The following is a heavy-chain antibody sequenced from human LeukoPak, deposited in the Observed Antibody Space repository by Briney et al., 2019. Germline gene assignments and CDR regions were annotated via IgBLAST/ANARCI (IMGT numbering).Heavy chain of an antibody. D-gene: IGHD3-10*01. V-gene: IGHV3-66*01. CDR2: IYSGGST. J-gene: IGHJ4*02. CDR3: ARDKGSGSYYPFDY. Sequence: GGSLRLSCAASGFTVSSNYMSWVRQAPGKGLEWVSVIYSGGSTYYADSVKGRFTISRDNSKNTLYLQMNSLRAEDTAVYYCARDKGSGSYYPFDYWGQGTLVTVSS. CDR1: GFTVSSNY.